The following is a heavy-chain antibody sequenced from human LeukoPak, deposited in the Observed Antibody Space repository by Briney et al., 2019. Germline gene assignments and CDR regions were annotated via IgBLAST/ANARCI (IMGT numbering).Heavy chain of an antibody. J-gene: IGHJ3*01. Sequence: ASVQVSCKASAYTSTDYYIHRVRQAPGQGLDWMGWVNPSSGVTNYAQKFQGRVTMTWDTSINTAHMELDRLRSDDTAVYFCARRGHSSSSVRGFDAWGQGSLVIV. CDR1: AYTSTDYY. CDR3: ARRGHSSSSVRGFDA. D-gene: IGHD6-6*01. V-gene: IGHV1-2*02. CDR2: VNPSSGVT.